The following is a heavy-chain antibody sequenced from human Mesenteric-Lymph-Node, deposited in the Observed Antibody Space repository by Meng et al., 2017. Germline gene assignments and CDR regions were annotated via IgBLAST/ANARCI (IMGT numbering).Heavy chain of an antibody. D-gene: IGHD3-10*01. CDR3: ARTSKDYYGSGNVDY. CDR1: GYTLTELS. CDR2: FDPEDGET. Sequence: ASVKVSCKVSGYTLTELSMHWVRQAPGKGLEWMGGFDPEDGETIYAQKFQGRVTMTEDTSTDTAYMELRSLRSDDTAVYYCARTSKDYYGSGNVDYWGQGTLVTVSS. V-gene: IGHV1-24*01. J-gene: IGHJ4*02.